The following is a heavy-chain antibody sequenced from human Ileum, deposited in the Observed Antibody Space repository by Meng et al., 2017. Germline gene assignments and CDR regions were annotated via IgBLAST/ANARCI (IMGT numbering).Heavy chain of an antibody. CDR3: ARHGHFTPDKYYFDY. CDR1: GDSVSSGSYY. J-gene: IGHJ4*02. Sequence: QLQLQESGPGLVKPSETLSLTCTVSGDSVSSGSYYWVWIRQPPGKALEWIGAVYFTGYTHYGPSLTGRGTISVDTSRNQFSLKLNSVTAADTALYFCARHGHFTPDKYYFDYWGQGTLVTVSS. CDR2: VYFTGYT. V-gene: IGHV4-39*01. D-gene: IGHD3-3*02.